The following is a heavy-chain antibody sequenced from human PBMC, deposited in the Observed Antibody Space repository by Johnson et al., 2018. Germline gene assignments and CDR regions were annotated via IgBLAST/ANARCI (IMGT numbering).Heavy chain of an antibody. J-gene: IGHJ3*02. Sequence: VQLVESGGALVQPGGSLRLSCATSGFTFSSYDMHWVRQVTGKGLEWVSGIGIAGGTHYQDSVKGRFTISRENAKNSLHLQMNSLRAGDTAVYYCAGIIGDSGSHADLGGAFEIWGQGTMVTVSS. V-gene: IGHV3-13*01. CDR1: GFTFSSYD. CDR2: IGIAGGT. CDR3: AGIIGDSGSHADLGGAFEI. D-gene: IGHD1-26*01.